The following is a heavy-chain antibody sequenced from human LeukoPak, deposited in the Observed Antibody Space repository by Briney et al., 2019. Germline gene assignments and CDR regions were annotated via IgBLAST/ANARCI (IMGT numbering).Heavy chain of an antibody. J-gene: IGHJ4*02. D-gene: IGHD6-6*01. Sequence: GGSLRLSCAASGFTYRNDWMRWVRQAPGKGLEWVANIKHDGSEKYYMDSVKGRFTISRDNAKTSLYLQMNSLRAEDTAVYHCARDSPLPSIAAHFDYWGQGTLVTVSS. CDR3: ARDSPLPSIAAHFDY. CDR2: IKHDGSEK. CDR1: GFTYRNDW. V-gene: IGHV3-7*05.